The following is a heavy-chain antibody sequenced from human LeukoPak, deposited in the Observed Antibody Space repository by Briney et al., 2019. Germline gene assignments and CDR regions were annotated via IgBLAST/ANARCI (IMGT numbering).Heavy chain of an antibody. J-gene: IGHJ4*02. CDR1: GLTFSDYY. D-gene: IGHD5/OR15-5a*01. CDR2: ISSSGSHT. CDR3: ARDLTLVSDY. V-gene: IGHV3-11*06. Sequence: GGSLRLSCAASGLTFSDYYMSWIRQAPGKGLEWVSYISSSGSHTNYADSVKGRFTISRDNAKNSLYLQMNSLRAEDTAVYYCARDLTLVSDYWGQGTLVTVSS.